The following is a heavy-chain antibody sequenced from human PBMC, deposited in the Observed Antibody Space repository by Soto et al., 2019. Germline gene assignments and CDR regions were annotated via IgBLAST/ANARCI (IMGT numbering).Heavy chain of an antibody. J-gene: IGHJ5*02. D-gene: IGHD3-10*01. Sequence: SVKVSCKASGGTFSSYAISWVRQAPGQGLEWMGGIIPIFGTANYAQKFQGRVTITADESTSTAYMELSSLRSEDTAVYYCARDALWFGEFNWFDPWGLGTLVPVSS. CDR1: GGTFSSYA. CDR3: ARDALWFGEFNWFDP. CDR2: IIPIFGTA. V-gene: IGHV1-69*13.